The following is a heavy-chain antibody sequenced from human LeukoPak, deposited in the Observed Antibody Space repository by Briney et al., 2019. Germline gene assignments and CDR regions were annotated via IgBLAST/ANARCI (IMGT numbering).Heavy chain of an antibody. V-gene: IGHV3-73*01. J-gene: IGHJ5*02. D-gene: IGHD1-26*01. CDR3: TRDSGTYNWLDP. CDR2: IDKKDNFYAT. CDR1: GFTFSGSA. Sequence: GGSLKLSCAASGFTFSGSAMLWVRQSSGKGLEWVGHIDKKDNFYATTSAASVTGRFTISRDDSKNTAYLQMNSLKTEDTALYYCTRDSGTYNWLDPWGQGTLVSVSS.